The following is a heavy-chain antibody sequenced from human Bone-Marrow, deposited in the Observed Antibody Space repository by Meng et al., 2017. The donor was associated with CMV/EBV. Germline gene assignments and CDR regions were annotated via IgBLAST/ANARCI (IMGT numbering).Heavy chain of an antibody. CDR2: IIPIQGIR. CDR1: GGTFGSYA. J-gene: IGHJ5*02. V-gene: IGHV1-69*10. CDR3: ARDTSNEYNWFDP. Sequence: CKASGGTFGSYAISWLRQAPGQGPEWMGGIIPIQGIRNYAYKFQGRVTISADKSTSTAYMELNSLRSEDTAVYYCARDTSNEYNWFDPWGQGTLVTVSS.